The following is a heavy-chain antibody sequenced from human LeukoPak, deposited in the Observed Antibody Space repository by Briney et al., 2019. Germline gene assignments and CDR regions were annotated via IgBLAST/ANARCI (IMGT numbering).Heavy chain of an antibody. CDR3: ARQQTYGIVRDTAFDI. CDR2: ISYDGSSK. D-gene: IGHD2-21*01. CDR1: GFIFSNYP. J-gene: IGHJ3*02. V-gene: IGHV3-30-3*01. Sequence: GGSLRLSCAVSGFIFSNYPMHWVRQAPGKGLEWVAAISYDGSSKYYADSVKGRFTISRDNSKNTLYVQINSLRAEDTAVYYCARQQTYGIVRDTAFDIWGQGTKVTISS.